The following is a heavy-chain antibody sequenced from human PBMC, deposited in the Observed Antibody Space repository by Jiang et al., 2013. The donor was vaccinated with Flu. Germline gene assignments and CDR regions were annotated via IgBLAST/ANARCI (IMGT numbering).Heavy chain of an antibody. V-gene: IGHV5-51*01. CDR3: ARGEANHYGDYPEWFDP. CDR2: IYPGDSDT. D-gene: IGHD4-17*01. Sequence: MPGKGLEWMGIIYPGDSDTRYSPSFQGQVTISADKSISTAYLQWSSLKASDTAMYYCARGEANHYGDYPEWFDPWGQGTLVTVSS. J-gene: IGHJ5*02.